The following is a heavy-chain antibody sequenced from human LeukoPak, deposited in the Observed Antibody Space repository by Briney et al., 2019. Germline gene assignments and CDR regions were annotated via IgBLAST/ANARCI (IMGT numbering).Heavy chain of an antibody. Sequence: SETLSLTCTVSGGFISSCYWSWIRQPAGKGLEWIGRIYPSGSTNYNPSLKSPVSMSVDTSKNQFSLKLSSVTAADTAVYYCARGCFVSSGTGFDYWGQGTLVTVSS. D-gene: IGHD2-8*02. V-gene: IGHV4-4*07. CDR3: ARGCFVSSGTGFDY. J-gene: IGHJ4*02. CDR1: GGFISSCY. CDR2: IYPSGST.